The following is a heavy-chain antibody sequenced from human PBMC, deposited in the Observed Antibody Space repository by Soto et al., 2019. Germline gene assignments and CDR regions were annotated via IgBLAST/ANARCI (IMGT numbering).Heavy chain of an antibody. CDR2: ISYDGSNK. CDR3: AKGSSVPQDY. CDR1: GFTFSSYG. Sequence: PGGSLRLSCAASGFTFSSYGMHWVRQAPGKGLEWVAVISYDGSNKYYADSVKGRFTISRDNSKNTLYLQMNSLRAEDTAVYYCAKGSSVPQDYWGYGTLVTDSP. V-gene: IGHV3-30*18. J-gene: IGHJ4*01.